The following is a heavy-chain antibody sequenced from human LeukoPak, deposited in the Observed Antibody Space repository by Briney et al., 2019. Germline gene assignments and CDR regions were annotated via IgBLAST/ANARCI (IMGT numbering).Heavy chain of an antibody. J-gene: IGHJ6*02. Sequence: GGSLRLPCAASGFTFSSYAMHWVRQAPGKGLEWVAVISYDGSNKYYADSVKGRFTISRDNSKNTLYLQMNSLRAEDTAVYYCARDILWFGEFYYYGMDVWGQGTTVTVSS. CDR2: ISYDGSNK. CDR1: GFTFSSYA. V-gene: IGHV3-30-3*01. D-gene: IGHD3-10*01. CDR3: ARDILWFGEFYYYGMDV.